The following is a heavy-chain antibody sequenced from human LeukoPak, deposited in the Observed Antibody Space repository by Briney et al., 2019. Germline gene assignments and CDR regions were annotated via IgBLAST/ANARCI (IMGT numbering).Heavy chain of an antibody. CDR1: GFTFSSYA. V-gene: IGHV3-30-3*01. CDR2: ISYDGSNK. J-gene: IGHJ6*03. Sequence: PGGSLRLSCAASGFTFSSYAMHWVRQAPGKGLEWVAVISYDGSNKYYADSVKGRFTISRDNSKNTLYLQMNSLRAEDTAVYYCARDPRYCSSTSCWSNMDVWGEGTTVTVSS. CDR3: ARDPRYCSSTSCWSNMDV. D-gene: IGHD2-2*01.